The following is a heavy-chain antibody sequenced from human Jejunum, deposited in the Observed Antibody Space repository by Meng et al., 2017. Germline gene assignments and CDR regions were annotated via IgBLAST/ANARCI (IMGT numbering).Heavy chain of an antibody. CDR2: INQNGRT. CDR1: GGSFNSYF. D-gene: IGHD3-10*01. Sequence: QVHLRQWGAGLLKPSETLSLTCGVYGGSFNSYFWNWIRQPPGKGLEWIGEINQNGRTNYNPSLKSRVTMSIDTSKIQFSLKLSSVTAADAAVYYCARYGGSGSYWHFDPWGRGTLVTVSS. V-gene: IGHV4-34*01. J-gene: IGHJ2*01. CDR3: ARYGGSGSYWHFDP.